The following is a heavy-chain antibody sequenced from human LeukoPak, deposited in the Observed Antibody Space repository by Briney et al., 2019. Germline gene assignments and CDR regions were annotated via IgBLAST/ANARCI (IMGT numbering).Heavy chain of an antibody. V-gene: IGHV3-74*01. CDR1: GFTFSSYG. CDR2: LDTDGSDT. D-gene: IGHD2-2*01. J-gene: IGHJ4*02. CDR3: ARDRYPAAREFDY. Sequence: GRSLRLSCAASGFTFSSYGMHWVRQAPGKGLVWVSRLDTDGSDTSYADSVKGRFTISRDNAKNTLYLQMNNLRAEDTAMYYCARDRYPAAREFDYWGQGTLVTVSS.